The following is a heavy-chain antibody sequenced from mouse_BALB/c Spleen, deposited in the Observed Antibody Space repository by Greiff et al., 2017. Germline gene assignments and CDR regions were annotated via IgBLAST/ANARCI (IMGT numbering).Heavy chain of an antibody. V-gene: IGHV1-80*01. J-gene: IGHJ3*01. Sequence: QVQLQQSGAELVRPGSSVKISCKASGYAFSSYWMNWVKQRPGQGLEWIGQIYPGDGDTKYNGKFKGKATLTADKSSSTAYMQLSSLTSEDSAVYFCARGGYDYEFAYWGQGTLVTVSA. D-gene: IGHD2-4*01. CDR3: ARGGYDYEFAY. CDR1: GYAFSSYW. CDR2: IYPGDGDT.